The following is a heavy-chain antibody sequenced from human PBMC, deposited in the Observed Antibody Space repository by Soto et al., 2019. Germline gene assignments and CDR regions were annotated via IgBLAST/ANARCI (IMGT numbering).Heavy chain of an antibody. J-gene: IGHJ6*02. D-gene: IGHD2-21*01. CDR3: ARRIPFGYGMDV. Sequence: QPGGSLRLSCAASGFTFSSYAMHWVRQAPGKGLEYVSAITSNGGHTDYASSVKGRFTISRDNSKNTLYLQMGSLRVEDMAVYYCARRIPFGYGMDVWGQGTTLTVSS. CDR1: GFTFSSYA. V-gene: IGHV3-64*01. CDR2: ITSNGGHT.